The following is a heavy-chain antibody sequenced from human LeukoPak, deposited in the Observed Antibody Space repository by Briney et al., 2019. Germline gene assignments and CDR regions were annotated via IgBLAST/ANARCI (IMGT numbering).Heavy chain of an antibody. J-gene: IGHJ4*02. CDR1: GFTFSSYG. CDR2: ISGSGGST. CDR3: AKDSRYYDSSGTPANDY. Sequence: GRSLRLSCAASGFTFSSYGMHWVRQAPGKGLEWVSAISGSGGSTYYADSVKGRFTISRDNSKNTMYLQMTSLRAEDTAVYYCAKDSRYYDSSGTPANDYWSQGTLVTVYS. D-gene: IGHD3-22*01. V-gene: IGHV3-23*01.